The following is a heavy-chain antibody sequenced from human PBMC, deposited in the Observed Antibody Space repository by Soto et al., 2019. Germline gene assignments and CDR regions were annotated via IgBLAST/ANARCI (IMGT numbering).Heavy chain of an antibody. CDR2: ITDTGGDA. CDR3: AREDGYYGMDV. CDR1: GLTFGSRA. Sequence: GGSLRLSCVASGLTFGSRAMTWVRQAPGEGLQWVSTITDTGGDAKYADSVRGRFVISRDNSKKTLYLQMNSLRAEDTAVYYCAREDGYYGMDVWGQGTTVTVSS. J-gene: IGHJ6*02. V-gene: IGHV3-23*01.